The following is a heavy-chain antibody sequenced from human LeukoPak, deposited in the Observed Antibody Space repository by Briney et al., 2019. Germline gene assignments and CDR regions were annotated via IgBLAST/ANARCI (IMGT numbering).Heavy chain of an antibody. Sequence: SQTLSLTCTVSGGSISSGGYYWSWIRQHPGKGLEWIGYIYYSGSTYYNPFLKSRVTISVDTSKNQFSLKLSSVTAADTAVYYCARSYYDILTGYHGGYYFDCWGQGTLVTVSS. CDR3: ARSYYDILTGYHGGYYFDC. V-gene: IGHV4-31*03. J-gene: IGHJ4*02. CDR1: GGSISSGGYY. CDR2: IYYSGST. D-gene: IGHD3-9*01.